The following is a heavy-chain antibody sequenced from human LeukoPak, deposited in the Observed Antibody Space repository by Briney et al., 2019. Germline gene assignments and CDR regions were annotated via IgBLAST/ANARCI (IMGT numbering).Heavy chain of an antibody. CDR1: GFTFSDYY. CDR2: ISSSGSTI. J-gene: IGHJ6*02. CDR3: ARERDYGDKYYYYGMDV. D-gene: IGHD4-17*01. V-gene: IGHV3-11*04. Sequence: GGSLRLSCAASGFTFSDYYMSWIRQAPGKGLEWVSYISSSGSTIYYADSVKGRFTISRDNAKNSLYLQMNSLRAEDTAVYYCARERDYGDKYYYYGMDVWGQGTTVTVSS.